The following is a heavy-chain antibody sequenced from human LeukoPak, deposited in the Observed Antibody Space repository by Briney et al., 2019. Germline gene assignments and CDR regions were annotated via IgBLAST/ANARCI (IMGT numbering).Heavy chain of an antibody. CDR1: GGSISSDY. J-gene: IGHJ4*02. CDR2: IYSSGNT. CDR3: ARECYGSVCHSGSL. Sequence: SETLSLTCTVSGGSISSDYWSWIRQPAGKGLEWIGRIYSSGNTNYNPSLKSRVTMSVDTSKNQFSLKLSSVTAADTAVYYCARECYGSVCHSGSLWGQGTLVTVSS. V-gene: IGHV4-4*07. D-gene: IGHD2-8*02.